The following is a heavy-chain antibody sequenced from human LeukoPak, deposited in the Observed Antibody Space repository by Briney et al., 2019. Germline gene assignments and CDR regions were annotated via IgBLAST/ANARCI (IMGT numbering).Heavy chain of an antibody. Sequence: LRLSCAASGFTFSSYAMSWIRQHPGKGLEWIGYIYYSGSTYYNPSLKSRVTISVDASKNQFSLKLSSVTAADTAVYYCARYCSSTSCVMGFDPWGQGTLVTVSS. CDR2: IYYSGST. CDR1: GFTFSSYA. CDR3: ARYCSSTSCVMGFDP. V-gene: IGHV4-31*02. J-gene: IGHJ5*02. D-gene: IGHD2-2*01.